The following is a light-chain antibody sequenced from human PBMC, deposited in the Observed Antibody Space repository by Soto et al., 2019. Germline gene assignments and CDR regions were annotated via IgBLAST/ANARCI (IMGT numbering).Light chain of an antibody. V-gene: IGKV3-15*01. Sequence: VGMPQSPSTLSVSAGERSTLSCMASQSVSSNLAWYQQKPGQPPRLVIYGASTRATGIPARFSGSGSGTEFTLTISSLQSEDFAVYSCQQYNNWPRTFGQGTKVDI. CDR1: QSVSSN. J-gene: IGKJ1*01. CDR3: QQYNNWPRT. CDR2: GAS.